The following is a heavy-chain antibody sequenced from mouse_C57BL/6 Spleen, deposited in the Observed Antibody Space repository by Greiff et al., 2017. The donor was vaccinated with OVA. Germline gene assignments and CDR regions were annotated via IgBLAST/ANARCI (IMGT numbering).Heavy chain of an antibody. D-gene: IGHD2-3*01. J-gene: IGHJ2*01. CDR2: IDPSDSET. V-gene: IGHV1-52*01. CDR3: AREVAFYDGYYCFGD. CDR1: GYTFTSYW. Sequence: QVQLQQPGAELVRPGSSVKLSCKASGYTFTSYWMHWVKQRPIQGLEWIGNIDPSDSETHSNQKFKDKATLTVDKSSSTAYMQLSSLTSEDSAVYYCAREVAFYDGYYCFGDWGKGTTLTVSS.